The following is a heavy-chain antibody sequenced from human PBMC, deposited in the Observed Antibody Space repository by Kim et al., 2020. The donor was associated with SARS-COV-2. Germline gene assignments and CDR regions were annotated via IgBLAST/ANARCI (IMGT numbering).Heavy chain of an antibody. V-gene: IGHV3-21*01. Sequence: GGSLRLSCAASGFTFSYYSLNWVRQAPGKGLEWVSSISSSSTYIQYADSVRGRFTISRDNAKNSLYLQMNSLGREDTAVYFCASLFYTFGESHYQYGMDVWGQGTTVTVSS. CDR1: GFTFSYYS. CDR2: ISSSSTYI. CDR3: ASLFYTFGESHYQYGMDV. D-gene: IGHD2-2*02. J-gene: IGHJ6*02.